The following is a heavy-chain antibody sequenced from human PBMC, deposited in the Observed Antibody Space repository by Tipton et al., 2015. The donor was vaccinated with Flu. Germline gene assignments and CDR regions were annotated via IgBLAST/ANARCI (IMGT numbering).Heavy chain of an antibody. CDR1: GFTFDDYP. CDR2: INWNGVST. J-gene: IGHJ6*02. D-gene: IGHD6-6*01. CDR3: AKDSRSSSSMDYYYYSGMDV. Sequence: SLRLSCAASGFTFDDYPMHWVRQAPGKGLEWVSTINWNGVSTAYADSVRGRLAISRDNAKNSLYLQMSSLRVDDTALYYCAKDSRSSSSMDYYYYSGMDVWGRGTTVTVSS. V-gene: IGHV3-9*01.